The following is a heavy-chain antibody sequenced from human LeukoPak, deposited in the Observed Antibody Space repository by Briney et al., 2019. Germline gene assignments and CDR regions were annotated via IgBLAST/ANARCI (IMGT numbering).Heavy chain of an antibody. Sequence: GASVKVSCKASGGTSSSYAISWVRQAPGQGLEWMGGIIPIFGTANYAQKFQGRVTITADESTSTAYMELSSLRSEDTAVYYCATYYDILTGYYRWGQGTLVTVSS. CDR1: GGTSSSYA. J-gene: IGHJ4*02. CDR2: IIPIFGTA. CDR3: ATYYDILTGYYR. D-gene: IGHD3-9*01. V-gene: IGHV1-69*13.